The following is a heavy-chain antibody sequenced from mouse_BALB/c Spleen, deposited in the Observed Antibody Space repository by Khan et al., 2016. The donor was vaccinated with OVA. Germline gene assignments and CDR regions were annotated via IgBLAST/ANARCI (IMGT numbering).Heavy chain of an antibody. J-gene: IGHJ3*01. D-gene: IGHD2-10*01. CDR3: ARPSYYGNPWFTY. V-gene: IGHV5-9*02. CDR2: ISGTGIYT. CDR1: GFAFSSYD. Sequence: EVELVESGGGLVKPGGSLKLSCAPSGFAFSSYDMSWVRQTPEKRLEWVATISGTGIYTYYPDSVKGRFTISRDHARNTLYLQMSSLVSEDTSLYYCARPSYYGNPWFTYWGQGTLVTVSA.